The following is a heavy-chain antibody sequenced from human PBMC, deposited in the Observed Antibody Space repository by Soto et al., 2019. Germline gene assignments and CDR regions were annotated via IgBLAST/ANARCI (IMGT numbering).Heavy chain of an antibody. J-gene: IGHJ6*02. CDR2: ISGSAGST. CDR3: ARLPKEVFLELFLGGGMDV. CDR1: GFTFSNYA. V-gene: IGHV3-23*01. D-gene: IGHD3-3*01. Sequence: EVQLLESGGGLVQPGGSLRLSCAASGFTFSNYAMTWVRQAPGKGLEWVSTISGSAGSTYYADSVKGRFTISTDNSQNTLYLQMNCLRAEVAALYYCARLPKEVFLELFLGGGMDVGGQGTTVTVAS.